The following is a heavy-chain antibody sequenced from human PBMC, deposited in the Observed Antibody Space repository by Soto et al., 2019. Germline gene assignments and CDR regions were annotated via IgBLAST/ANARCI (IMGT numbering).Heavy chain of an antibody. CDR3: ARDQGAVAGLMDV. CDR1: GFTFSSYS. J-gene: IGHJ6*03. CDR2: ISSSSSTI. V-gene: IGHV3-48*01. D-gene: IGHD6-19*01. Sequence: GGSLRLSCAASGFTFSSYSMNWVRQAPGKGLEWVSYISSSSSTIYYADSWKGRFTISRDNPKNSLYLQMNSLRAEDTAVYYCARDQGAVAGLMDVWGKGTTVTVSS.